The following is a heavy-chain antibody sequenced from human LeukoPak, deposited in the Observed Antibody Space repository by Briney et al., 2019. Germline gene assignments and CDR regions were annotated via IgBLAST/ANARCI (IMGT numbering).Heavy chain of an antibody. CDR3: AREMSSSGWYGSDH. J-gene: IGHJ5*02. CDR2: ISSSNYTI. D-gene: IGHD6-19*01. CDR1: GFTFSSYE. V-gene: IGHV3-48*03. Sequence: GGSLRLSCAASGFTFSSYEMNWVRQAPGKGLEWVSYISSSNYTIYYADSVKGRFTVSRDNAKNSLYLQMNSLRAEDTAVYYCAREMSSSGWYGSDHWGQGILVTVSS.